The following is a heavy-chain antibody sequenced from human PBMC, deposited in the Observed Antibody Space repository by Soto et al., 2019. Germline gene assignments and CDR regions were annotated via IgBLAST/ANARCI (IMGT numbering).Heavy chain of an antibody. D-gene: IGHD3-3*01. CDR3: ARTRDFWSGNDAFDI. J-gene: IGHJ3*02. CDR1: GGSVSSGSYY. V-gene: IGHV4-61*01. CDR2: MYYSGST. Sequence: GTLSLTCTVSGGSVSSGSYYWSWIRQPPGKGLEWIGYMYYSGSTNYNPSLKSRVTISLDTSKNQFSLKLSSVTAADTAVYFCARTRDFWSGNDAFDIWGQGTMVTVSS.